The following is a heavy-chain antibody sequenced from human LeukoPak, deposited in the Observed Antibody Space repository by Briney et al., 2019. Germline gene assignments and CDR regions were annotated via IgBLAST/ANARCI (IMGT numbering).Heavy chain of an antibody. J-gene: IGHJ6*02. CDR2: IYYSGST. Sequence: PSQTLSLTCTVSGGSISSGGYYWSWIRQHPGKGLEWIGYIYYSGSTNYNPSLKSRVTISVDTSKNQFSLKLSSVTAADTAVYYCARARSLPRRSPNNYYYYGMDVWGQGTTVTVSS. CDR1: GGSISSGGYY. CDR3: ARARSLPRRSPNNYYYYGMDV. V-gene: IGHV4-31*03. D-gene: IGHD1/OR15-1a*01.